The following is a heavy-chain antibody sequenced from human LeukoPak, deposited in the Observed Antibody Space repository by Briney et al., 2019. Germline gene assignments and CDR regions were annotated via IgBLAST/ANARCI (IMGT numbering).Heavy chain of an antibody. V-gene: IGHV3-9*01. CDR1: GFTFDDYA. D-gene: IGHD3-10*01. Sequence: GGSLRLSCAASGFTFDDYAMHWVRQAPGKGLEWVSGISWNSGSIGYADSVKGRFTISRDNAKNSLYLQMNSLRAEDTAVYYCARDKSVELWFGELSYYFDYWGQGTLVTVSS. CDR3: ARDKSVELWFGELSYYFDY. J-gene: IGHJ4*02. CDR2: ISWNSGSI.